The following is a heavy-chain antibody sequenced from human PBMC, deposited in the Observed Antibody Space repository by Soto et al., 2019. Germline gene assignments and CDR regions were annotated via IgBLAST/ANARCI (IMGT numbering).Heavy chain of an antibody. CDR2: IYYSGST. J-gene: IGHJ2*01. Sequence: SETLSLTCTVSCGSISSGDYYWSWIRQPPGKGLEWIGYIYYSGSTYYNPSLKSRVTISVDTSKNQFSLRLSSVTAADTAVYYCAMSTVTTFYFDLWGRGTLVTVSS. CDR3: AMSTVTTFYFDL. CDR1: CGSISSGDYY. D-gene: IGHD4-4*01. V-gene: IGHV4-30-4*01.